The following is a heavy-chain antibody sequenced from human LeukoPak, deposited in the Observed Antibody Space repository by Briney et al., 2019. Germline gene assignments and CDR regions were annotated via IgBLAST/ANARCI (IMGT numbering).Heavy chain of an antibody. D-gene: IGHD5-18*01. CDR1: GFTFSSYG. Sequence: GGSLRLSCAASGFTFSSYGMHWVRQAPGKGLEWVAVIWYDGSNKYYAYSVKGRFTISRDNSKNTLYLQMNSLRAEDTAVYYCARDQLRYGEPYFDYWGQGTLVTVSS. V-gene: IGHV3-33*01. J-gene: IGHJ4*02. CDR3: ARDQLRYGEPYFDY. CDR2: IWYDGSNK.